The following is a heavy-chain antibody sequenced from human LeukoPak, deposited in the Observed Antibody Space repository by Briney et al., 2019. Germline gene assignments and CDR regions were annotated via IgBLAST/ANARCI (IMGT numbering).Heavy chain of an antibody. J-gene: IGHJ6*03. CDR3: ARTTEGGYTYGYFYYYYMDV. D-gene: IGHD5-18*01. CDR1: GDSISSYY. Sequence: SETLSLTCSVPGDSISSYYWSWIRRPPGKGLEWIGYIYYSGSTNSNPSLQSRVTISVDTSKNQFSLKLTSVSAADTAVYYCARTTEGGYTYGYFYYYYMDVWGKGTTVTISS. CDR2: IYYSGST. V-gene: IGHV4-59*01.